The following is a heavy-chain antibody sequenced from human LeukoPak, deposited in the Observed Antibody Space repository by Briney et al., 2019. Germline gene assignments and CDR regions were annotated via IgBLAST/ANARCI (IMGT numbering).Heavy chain of an antibody. D-gene: IGHD6-19*01. CDR1: GYTLTELS. Sequence: ASVKVSCKVSGYTLTELSMHWVRQAPGKGLEWMGGFDPEHGETIYAQTFQGRVTMTEDTSIDTVYMELSRLRSEDTAVYYCATDLTVAASGGFDYWGQGTLVTASS. CDR2: FDPEHGET. V-gene: IGHV1-24*01. CDR3: ATDLTVAASGGFDY. J-gene: IGHJ4*02.